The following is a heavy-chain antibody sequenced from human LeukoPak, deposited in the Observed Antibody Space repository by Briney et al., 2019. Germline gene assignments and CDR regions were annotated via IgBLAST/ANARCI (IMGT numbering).Heavy chain of an antibody. CDR3: ARAGTSYDFWSGPRDAFDI. D-gene: IGHD3-3*01. Sequence: GGSLRLSCAASGFTFSSYSMNWARQAPGKGLEWVSYISSSSSTIYYADSVKGRFTISRDNAKNSLYLQMNSLRAEDTAVYYCARAGTSYDFWSGPRDAFDIWGQGTMVTVSS. V-gene: IGHV3-48*01. J-gene: IGHJ3*02. CDR2: ISSSSSTI. CDR1: GFTFSSYS.